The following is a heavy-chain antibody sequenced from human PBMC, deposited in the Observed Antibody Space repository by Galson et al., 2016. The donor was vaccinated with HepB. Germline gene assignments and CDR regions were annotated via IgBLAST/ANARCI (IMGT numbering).Heavy chain of an antibody. CDR2: ICPGDSET. J-gene: IGHJ2*01. V-gene: IGHV5-51*01. Sequence: QSGAEVKKPGDSLKISCQASGYRFTNNWIAWVRQMPGKGLEWMGIICPGDSETTYSPPFQGQVTISVDKSIATAYLQWSTLKATDSGLYYWARLPSNLEATGSPNPWFFDVWGRGTLVSVSS. CDR3: ARLPSNLEATGSPNPWFFDV. CDR1: GYRFTNNW. D-gene: IGHD1-26*01.